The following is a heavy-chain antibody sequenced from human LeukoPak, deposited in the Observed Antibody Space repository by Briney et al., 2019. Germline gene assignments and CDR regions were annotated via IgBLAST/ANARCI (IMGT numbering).Heavy chain of an antibody. CDR3: AREGSMTARPFVSIDY. CDR2: IHTSGST. J-gene: IGHJ4*02. Sequence: PSETLSLTCTVSGGSISTYYWSWIRQPAGKGLEWIGRIHTSGSTDYNPSLKSRVTMSVDTSKKQFSLRLSSVTAADAAMYYCAREGSMTARPFVSIDYWGQGTLVTVSS. V-gene: IGHV4-4*07. D-gene: IGHD6-6*01. CDR1: GGSISTYY.